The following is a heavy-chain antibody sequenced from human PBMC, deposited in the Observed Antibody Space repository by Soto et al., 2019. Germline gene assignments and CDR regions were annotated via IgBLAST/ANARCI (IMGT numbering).Heavy chain of an antibody. CDR3: AREGTGYCSGGSCPIPYYYYGMDV. Sequence: GGSLRLSCAASGFTFSSYSMNWVRQAPGKGLEWVSSISSSSSYIYYADSVKGRFTISRDNAKNSLYLQMNSLRAEDTAVYHCAREGTGYCSGGSCPIPYYYYGMDVWGQGTTVTVSS. CDR2: ISSSSSYI. D-gene: IGHD2-15*01. J-gene: IGHJ6*02. V-gene: IGHV3-21*01. CDR1: GFTFSSYS.